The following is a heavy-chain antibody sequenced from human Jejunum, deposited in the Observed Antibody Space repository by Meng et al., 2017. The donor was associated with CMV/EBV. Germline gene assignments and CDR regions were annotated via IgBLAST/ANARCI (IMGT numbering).Heavy chain of an antibody. D-gene: IGHD3-22*01. J-gene: IGHJ4*02. Sequence: GFNFAPTGNRWARLAHGTGMGWVCRIKSYGSGRTTDYAAPVRGRFTVSRDDSKNTLYLQMNSLRAEDTAVYYCTWDSSSYGRFNSWGQGTLVTVSS. CDR2: IKSYGSGRTT. CDR1: GFNFAPTG. CDR3: TWDSSSYGRFNS. V-gene: IGHV3-15*01.